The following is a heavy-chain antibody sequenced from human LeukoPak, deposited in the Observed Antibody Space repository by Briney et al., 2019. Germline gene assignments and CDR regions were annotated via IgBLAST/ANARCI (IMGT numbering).Heavy chain of an antibody. D-gene: IGHD5-24*01. J-gene: IGHJ4*02. CDR2: ISGSGGST. Sequence: GGSLRLSCAASGFTFSSYAMSWVRQAPGKGLEWVSAISGSGGSTYYADSVKGRFTISRDNSKNTLYLQMSSLRAEDTAVYYCVKGRDGYKLLNYFDYWGQGTLVTVSS. CDR3: VKGRDGYKLLNYFDY. CDR1: GFTFSSYA. V-gene: IGHV3-23*01.